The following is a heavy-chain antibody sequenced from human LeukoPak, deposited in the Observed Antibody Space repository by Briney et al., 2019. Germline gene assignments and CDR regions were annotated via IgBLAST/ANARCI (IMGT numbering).Heavy chain of an antibody. J-gene: IGHJ6*03. CDR2: ISSSSSTI. V-gene: IGHV3-48*01. CDR3: ARGGASAAYYYYYMDV. Sequence: GGSLRLSCAASGFTFSSYSMNWVRQAPGKGLEGVSYISSSSSTIYYADSVKGRFTISRDNAKNSLYLQMNSLRAEDTAVYYCARGGASAAYYYYYMDVWGKGTTVTVSS. D-gene: IGHD6-25*01. CDR1: GFTFSSYS.